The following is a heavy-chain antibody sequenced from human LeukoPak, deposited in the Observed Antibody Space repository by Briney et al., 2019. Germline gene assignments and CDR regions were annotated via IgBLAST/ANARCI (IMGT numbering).Heavy chain of an antibody. CDR2: INPNSGGT. D-gene: IGHD6-19*01. J-gene: IGHJ4*02. Sequence: ASVKVSCKASGYTFTGYYMHWVRQAPGQGLEWMGWINPNSGGTNYAQKFQGRVTMTRDTSISTAYMELSRLRSEDTAVYYCARGVLAGYSSGLYYFDYWGQGTLVTVSS. CDR3: ARGVLAGYSSGLYYFDY. CDR1: GYTFTGYY. V-gene: IGHV1-2*02.